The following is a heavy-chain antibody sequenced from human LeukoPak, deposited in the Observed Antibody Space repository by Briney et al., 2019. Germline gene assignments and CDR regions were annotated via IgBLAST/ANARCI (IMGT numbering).Heavy chain of an antibody. V-gene: IGHV3-20*04. CDR1: GFTFDDYG. CDR2: VNWNGGST. D-gene: IGHD4/OR15-4a*01. J-gene: IGHJ6*03. CDR3: AREAGGDYGDYYYYYYMDV. Sequence: GGSLRLSCAASGFTFDDYGMSWVRQAPGKGLEWVSGVNWNGGSTGYADSVKGRFTISRDNAKNSLYLQMNSLRAEDTALYYCAREAGGDYGDYYYYYYMDVWGKGTTVTASS.